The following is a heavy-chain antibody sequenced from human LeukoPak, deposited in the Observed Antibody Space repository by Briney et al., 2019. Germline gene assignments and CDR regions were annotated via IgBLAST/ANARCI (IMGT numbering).Heavy chain of an antibody. CDR1: GFTFSSYS. D-gene: IGHD5-12*01. V-gene: IGHV4-39*07. J-gene: IGHJ4*02. CDR3: AREAPHVDGYSDY. Sequence: LRLSCAASGFTFSSYSMNWIRQPPAKGLEGIGSIYYSGSTYYNPSLKSRVTISVDTSKNQCSLKLSSVTAADTAVYYCAREAPHVDGYSDYWGQGTLVTVSS. CDR2: IYYSGST.